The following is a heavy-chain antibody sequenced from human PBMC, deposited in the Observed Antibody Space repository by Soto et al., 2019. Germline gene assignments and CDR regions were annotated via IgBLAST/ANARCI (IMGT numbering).Heavy chain of an antibody. CDR1: GFNFIDYY. V-gene: IGHV3-11*01. CDR3: ASGYYDFWSGYSNWFDP. D-gene: IGHD3-3*01. CDR2: ISSSGSTI. Sequence: GSLRLSSAASGFNFIDYYMSWIRQAPGKGLEWVSYISSSGSTIYYADSVKGRFTISRDNAKNSLYLQMNSLRAEDTAVYYCASGYYDFWSGYSNWFDPWGQGTLVTVLL. J-gene: IGHJ5*02.